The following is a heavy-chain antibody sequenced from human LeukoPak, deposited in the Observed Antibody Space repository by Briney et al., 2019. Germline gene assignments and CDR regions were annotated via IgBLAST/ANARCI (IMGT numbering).Heavy chain of an antibody. CDR1: GGTFSSYA. D-gene: IGHD4-17*01. J-gene: IGHJ4*02. CDR3: ARDGDYGDFYFDY. CDR2: IIPILGIA. Sequence: ASVKVSCKASGGTFSSYAISWVRQAPGQGLEWMGRIIPILGIANYAQKFQGRVTITADKSTSTAYVELSSLRSEDTAVYYCARDGDYGDFYFDYWGQGTLVTVSS. V-gene: IGHV1-69*04.